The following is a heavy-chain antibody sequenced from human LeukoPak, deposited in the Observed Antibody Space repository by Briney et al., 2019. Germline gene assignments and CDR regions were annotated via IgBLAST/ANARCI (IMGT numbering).Heavy chain of an antibody. CDR1: GYTFTSYD. CDR2: MNPNSGNT. CDR3: ARAQLRYFDWLLNHDAFDI. V-gene: IGHV1-8*01. D-gene: IGHD3-9*01. Sequence: ASVKVSCKASGYTFTSYDINWVRQATGQGLEWMGWMNPNSGNTGYAQKFQGRVTMTRNTSISTAYMELSSPRSEDTAVYYCARAQLRYFDWLLNHDAFDIWGQGTMVTVSS. J-gene: IGHJ3*02.